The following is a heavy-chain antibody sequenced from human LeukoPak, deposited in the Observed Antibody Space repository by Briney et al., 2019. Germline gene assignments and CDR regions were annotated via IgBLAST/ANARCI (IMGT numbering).Heavy chain of an antibody. D-gene: IGHD1-26*01. V-gene: IGHV1-46*02. J-gene: IGHJ4*02. CDR3: ARAEVIVGTTGFDY. CDR1: GYSFDGYY. Sequence: ASVKVSCKASGYSFDGYYMHWVRQAPGQGLEWMGIINPSGGSTNYAQKFQGRVTMTRDTSTSTVYMELSSLRSEDTAVYYCARAEVIVGTTGFDYWGQGTLVTVSS. CDR2: INPSGGST.